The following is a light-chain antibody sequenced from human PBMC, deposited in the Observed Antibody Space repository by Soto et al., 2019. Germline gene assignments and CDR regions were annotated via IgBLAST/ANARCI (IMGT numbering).Light chain of an antibody. Sequence: DIQMTQSPSSLSASVGDRVTITFRSIQSITRYLNWYQQKPGKDPKLLIYAASSLQSGVPSRLSGGGSGKDFSLTISSLQPEEFATYYCQQTYTTPPFTFGPGTKVDIK. J-gene: IGKJ3*01. V-gene: IGKV1-39*01. CDR1: QSITRY. CDR3: QQTYTTPPFT. CDR2: AAS.